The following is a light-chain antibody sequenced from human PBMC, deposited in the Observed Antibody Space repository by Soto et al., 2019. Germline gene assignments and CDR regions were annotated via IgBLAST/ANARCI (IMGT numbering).Light chain of an antibody. J-gene: IGKJ4*01. Sequence: DIVMTQSPDSMAVSLGERATVKCKSSQSVLYSSNNKNYLAWYQQKPGQPPKLLIYWASTRESGVPDRFSGSGSGTDFTLTISSLQAEDVAVYYCQQYYISPLTFGGGTKVEI. CDR2: WAS. V-gene: IGKV4-1*01. CDR3: QQYYISPLT. CDR1: QSVLYSSNNKNY.